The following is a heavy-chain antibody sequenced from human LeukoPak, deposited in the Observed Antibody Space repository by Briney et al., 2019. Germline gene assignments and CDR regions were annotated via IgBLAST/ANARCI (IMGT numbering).Heavy chain of an antibody. D-gene: IGHD6-19*01. J-gene: IGHJ4*02. CDR2: INHSGST. V-gene: IGHV4-34*01. CDR3: AREVANIVAVAGTKSWYYFDY. CDR1: GGSFSGYY. Sequence: PSETLSLTCAVYGGSFSGYYWSWIRQPPGKGLEWIGEINHSGSTNYNPSLKNRVTISVDTSKNQFSLKLSSVTAADTAVYYCAREVANIVAVAGTKSWYYFDYWGQGTLVTVSS.